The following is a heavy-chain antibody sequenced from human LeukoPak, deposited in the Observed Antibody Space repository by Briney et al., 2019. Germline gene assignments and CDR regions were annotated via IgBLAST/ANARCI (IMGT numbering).Heavy chain of an antibody. CDR1: GGSISSYY. Sequence: SETLSLTCTVSGGSISSYYWSWIRQPPGKGLEWIGYIYYSGSTNYNPSLKSRVTISVDTSKNQFSLKPSSVTAADTAVYYCARHRINYYDSSGYYYFDYWGQGTLVTVSS. V-gene: IGHV4-59*08. J-gene: IGHJ4*02. D-gene: IGHD3-22*01. CDR2: IYYSGST. CDR3: ARHRINYYDSSGYYYFDY.